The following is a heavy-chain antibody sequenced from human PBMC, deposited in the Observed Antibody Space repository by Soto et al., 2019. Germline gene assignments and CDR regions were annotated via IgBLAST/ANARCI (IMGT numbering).Heavy chain of an antibody. D-gene: IGHD5-12*01. J-gene: IGHJ4*02. V-gene: IGHV4-61*01. CDR3: ARAGWERTRKGGYETYYFDY. Sequence: PSETLSLTCTVCGGSVSSGSYYWSWIRQPPGKGLEWIGYIYYSGSTNYNPSLKSRVTISVDTSKNQFSLKLSSVTAADTAVYYCARAGWERTRKGGYETYYFDYWGQGTLVTVSS. CDR2: IYYSGST. CDR1: GGSVSSGSYY.